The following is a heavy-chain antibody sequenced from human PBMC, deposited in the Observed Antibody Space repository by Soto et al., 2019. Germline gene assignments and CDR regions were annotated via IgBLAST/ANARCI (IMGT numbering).Heavy chain of an antibody. D-gene: IGHD2-2*01. CDR3: AREATVVPAANFDP. V-gene: IGHV1-2*01. CDR2: INPNSGGT. Sequence: GASLKVSCKACGYTFTGYYMHWVRQPPGQGLGWMGWINPNSGGTNDKQKFQGRVNRIRDTSISTDYMELSRLRSDDTVVYYCAREATVVPAANFDPWGQGTLVTVSS. CDR1: GYTFTGYY. J-gene: IGHJ5*02.